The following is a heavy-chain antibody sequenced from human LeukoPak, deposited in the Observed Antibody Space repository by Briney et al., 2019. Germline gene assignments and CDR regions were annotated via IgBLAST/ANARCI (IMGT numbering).Heavy chain of an antibody. V-gene: IGHV3-7*03. Sequence: GGSLRLSCAASGFTFSSYWMSWVRQAPGKGRHWVANIKQDGSEKYYVDSVKGRFTISRDNAKNSLYLQMNSLRAEDTAVYYCARKAMVRGVIIWSLDYWGQGTLVTVSS. D-gene: IGHD3-10*01. CDR2: IKQDGSEK. J-gene: IGHJ4*02. CDR1: GFTFSSYW. CDR3: ARKAMVRGVIIWSLDY.